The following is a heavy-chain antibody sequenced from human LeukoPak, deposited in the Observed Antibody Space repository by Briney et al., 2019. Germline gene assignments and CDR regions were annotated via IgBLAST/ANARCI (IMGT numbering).Heavy chain of an antibody. J-gene: IGHJ4*02. V-gene: IGHV3-23*01. CDR1: GFTFSSYA. CDR2: LRGNGDT. CDR3: ATASWVSNADAVL. D-gene: IGHD1-1*01. Sequence: AGGSLRLSCAASGFTFSSYAMSWAREAPARGLEWVSILRGNGDTFYADSVKGRFTLSRDASRNTVYLQLNNLRVEDTAVYYCATASWVSNADAVLWGQGTVVTVSS.